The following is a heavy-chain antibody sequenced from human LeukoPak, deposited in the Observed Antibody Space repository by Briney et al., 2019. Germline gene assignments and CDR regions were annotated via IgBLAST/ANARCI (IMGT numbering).Heavy chain of an antibody. CDR3: ARDGRGYCSGGSCYSVSYYGMDV. J-gene: IGHJ6*04. CDR2: ISSSGSTI. V-gene: IGHV3-48*03. Sequence: PGGSLRLSCAASGFTFSSYEMNWVRQAPGKGLEWVSYISSSGSTIYYADSVKGRFTISRDNAKNSLYLQMNSLRAEDTAVYYCARDGRGYCSGGSCYSVSYYGMDVWGKGTTVTVSS. CDR1: GFTFSSYE. D-gene: IGHD2-15*01.